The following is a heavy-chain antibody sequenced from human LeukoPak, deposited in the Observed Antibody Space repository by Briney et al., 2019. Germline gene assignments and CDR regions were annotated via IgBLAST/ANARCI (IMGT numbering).Heavy chain of an antibody. CDR3: ARGAGYNYPYYFDY. CDR2: IYGGGNI. V-gene: IGHV3-53*01. D-gene: IGHD5-24*01. CDR1: GFTVSSNY. J-gene: IGHJ4*02. Sequence: GGSLRLSCAASGFTVSSNYMNWVRQAPGKGLEWVSVIYGGGNIYYADSVKGRSTISRDNSKNTLYLQMNSLRAEDTAVYYCARGAGYNYPYYFDYWGQGTLVTVSS.